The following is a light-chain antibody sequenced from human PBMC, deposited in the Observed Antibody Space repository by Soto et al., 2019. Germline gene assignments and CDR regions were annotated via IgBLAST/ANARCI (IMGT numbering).Light chain of an antibody. J-gene: IGKJ2*01. CDR2: DIS. V-gene: IGKV1-33*01. CDR1: QVITNY. CDR3: QQYENLPYT. Sequence: DIQLTRSASSLSASVGDRVTITCQASQVITNYLNWYQQKPGKAPKLLIYDISTLEIGVPSRFGGSGSGTHFTFTITGLQPEDIATYYCQQYENLPYTFGPGTKLEI.